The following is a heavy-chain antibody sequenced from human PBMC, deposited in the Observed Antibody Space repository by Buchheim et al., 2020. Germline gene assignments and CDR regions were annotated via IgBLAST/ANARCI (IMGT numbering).Heavy chain of an antibody. CDR2: MYHSGST. J-gene: IGHJ3*01. CDR3: ARHCAGDCSGAFDV. D-gene: IGHD2-21*02. V-gene: IGHV4-4*02. CDR1: GGSISSSNW. Sequence: QVQLQESGPGLVKPSGTLSLACAVSGGSISSSNWWSWVRQPPGKGLEWIGEMYHSGSTNHNPSLKSRVTILVDKSKNQFSLKLSSVTAADTAVYYCARHCAGDCSGAFDVWGQGT.